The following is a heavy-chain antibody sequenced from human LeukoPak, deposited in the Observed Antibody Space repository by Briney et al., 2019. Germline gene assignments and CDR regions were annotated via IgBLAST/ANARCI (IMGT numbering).Heavy chain of an antibody. CDR3: AKDFTGSGWYWFGY. J-gene: IGHJ5*01. V-gene: IGHV3-9*01. CDR2: ISWNSGSI. CDR1: GFTFDDYA. Sequence: PGGSLRLSCAASGFTFDDYAMHWVRQAPGKGLEWVSGISWNSGSIGYADSVKGRFTISRDNAKNSLYLQMNSLRAEDTALYYCAKDFTGSGWYWFGYWGQGTLVTVSS. D-gene: IGHD6-19*01.